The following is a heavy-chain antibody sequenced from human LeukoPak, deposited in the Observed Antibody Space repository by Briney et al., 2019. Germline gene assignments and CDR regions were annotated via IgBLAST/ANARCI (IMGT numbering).Heavy chain of an antibody. CDR1: GYTFTSYD. Sequence: GASVKVSCKASGYTFTSYDINWVRQATGQGLEWMGWMNPNSGYTDYAQKFQGRVTMTRNTSISTAYMELSRLRSEDTAVYYCLTMVRGAFDYWGQGTLVTVSS. CDR3: LTMVRGAFDY. CDR2: MNPNSGYT. V-gene: IGHV1-8*01. D-gene: IGHD3-10*01. J-gene: IGHJ4*02.